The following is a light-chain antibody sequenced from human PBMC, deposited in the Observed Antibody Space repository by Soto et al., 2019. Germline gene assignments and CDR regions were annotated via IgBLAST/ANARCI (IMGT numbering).Light chain of an antibody. CDR2: AAS. CDR3: QQYNDWPPRYT. CDR1: QSVSSN. J-gene: IGKJ2*01. Sequence: EIVMTQSPATLFVSPGERVSLSCRASQSVSSNVAWYQQKLGQAPRLLMFAASTRATGIPARFSGSGSGIEFTLTISSLQSEDFAVYYCQQYNDWPPRYTFGQGTKLEIK. V-gene: IGKV3-15*01.